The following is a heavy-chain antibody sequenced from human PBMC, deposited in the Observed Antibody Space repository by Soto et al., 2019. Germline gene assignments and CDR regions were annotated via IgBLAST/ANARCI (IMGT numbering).Heavy chain of an antibody. Sequence: EVQLVESGGGLVQPGGSLKLSCAASGFTFSGSAMHWVRQASGKGLEWVGRIRSKANSYATAYAASVKGRFTISRDDSRNTAYLQMNGLEPEDTAVDCCTSRDYWGQGTLVTVSS. CDR1: GFTFSGSA. CDR3: TSRDY. CDR2: IRSKANSYAT. J-gene: IGHJ4*02. V-gene: IGHV3-73*01.